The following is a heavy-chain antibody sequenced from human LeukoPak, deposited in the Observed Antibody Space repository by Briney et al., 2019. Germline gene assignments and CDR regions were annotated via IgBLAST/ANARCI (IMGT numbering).Heavy chain of an antibody. CDR2: INHSGST. Sequence: SETLSLTCAVYGGSFSGYYWSWIRQPPGKGLEWIGEINHSGSTNYNPSLKSRVTISVDTSKNQFSLKLSSVTAADTAVYYCARDRTTDFWSGYYTNYFDYWGQGTLVTVSS. D-gene: IGHD3-3*01. J-gene: IGHJ4*02. CDR1: GGSFSGYY. CDR3: ARDRTTDFWSGYYTNYFDY. V-gene: IGHV4-34*01.